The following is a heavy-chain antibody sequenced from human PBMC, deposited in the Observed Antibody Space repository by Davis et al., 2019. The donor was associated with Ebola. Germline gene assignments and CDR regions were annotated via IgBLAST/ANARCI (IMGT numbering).Heavy chain of an antibody. CDR1: GGSISSSSYY. J-gene: IGHJ4*02. V-gene: IGHV4-39*01. CDR2: IYYIGSP. CDR3: ARRQYYYDSVFDY. D-gene: IGHD3-22*01. Sequence: PSETLSLTCTVSGGSISSSSYYWGWIRQPPGKGLEWIGSIYYIGSPYSNPSLKSRVTISVDTSKNQFSLKLSSVTAADTAVYFCARRQYYYDSVFDYWGQGALVTVSS.